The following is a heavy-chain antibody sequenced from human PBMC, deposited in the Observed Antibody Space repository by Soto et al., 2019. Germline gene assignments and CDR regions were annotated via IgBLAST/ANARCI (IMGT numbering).Heavy chain of an antibody. J-gene: IGHJ6*02. CDR2: VSSGSHTR. CDR3: TRDDANMARDSGMDV. V-gene: IGHV3-48*01. D-gene: IGHD3-10*01. Sequence: GGSLRLSCTASGFTFSNFDMNWVRRAPGQGLEWLSYVSSGSHTRYYADSVRGRFTISRDDAKKSVYLQLNGLRPEDTALYYCTRDDANMARDSGMDVWGQGTTVTVSS. CDR1: GFTFSNFD.